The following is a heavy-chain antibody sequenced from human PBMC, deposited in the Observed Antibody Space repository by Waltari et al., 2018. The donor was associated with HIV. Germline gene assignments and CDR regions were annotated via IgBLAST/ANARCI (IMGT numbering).Heavy chain of an antibody. CDR3: AKVGMTAVTSYAIDI. Sequence: EVLLVESGGGLVQPGGSLRLSCEASGFKFADYAMYWVRQAPGKGLGWVSSISWNSATIGYAESVKGRFTISRDNAKNSLSLQMNSLRPGDTALYYCAKVGMTAVTSYAIDIWGQGTMVTVSS. CDR2: ISWNSATI. D-gene: IGHD4-17*01. CDR1: GFKFADYA. V-gene: IGHV3-9*01. J-gene: IGHJ3*02.